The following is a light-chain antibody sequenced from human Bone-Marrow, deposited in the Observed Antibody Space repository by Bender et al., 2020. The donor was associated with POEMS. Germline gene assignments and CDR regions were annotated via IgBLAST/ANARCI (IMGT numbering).Light chain of an antibody. CDR2: DVS. J-gene: IGLJ2*01. CDR1: SSDVGANNY. CDR3: SSYTSSSTLV. V-gene: IGLV2-14*03. Sequence: SALTQPASVSGSPGQSITISCTGTSSDVGANNYVSWFQQHPGKAPKLMIYDVSNRPPGVSNRFSGSKSGNTASLTISGLQAEDEADYYCSSYTSSSTLVFGGGTKLTVL.